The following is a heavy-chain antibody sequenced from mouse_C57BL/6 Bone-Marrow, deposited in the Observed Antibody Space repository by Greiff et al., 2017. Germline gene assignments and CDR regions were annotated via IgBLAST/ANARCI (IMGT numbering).Heavy chain of an antibody. J-gene: IGHJ2*01. Sequence: EVKVVESGGGLVQPKGSLKLSCAASGFSFNTYAMNWVRQAPGKGLEWVASIRSKSNNYATYYAVSVKDRFTISRDDSESMLYLKMNNLKTEDTAMYYCVNWDVGYWGQGTTLTVSS. D-gene: IGHD4-1*01. V-gene: IGHV10-1*01. CDR1: GFSFNTYA. CDR2: IRSKSNNYAT. CDR3: VNWDVGY.